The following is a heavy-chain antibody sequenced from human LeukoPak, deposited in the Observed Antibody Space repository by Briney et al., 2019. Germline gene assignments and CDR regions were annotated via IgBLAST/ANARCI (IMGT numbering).Heavy chain of an antibody. J-gene: IGHJ4*02. CDR2: INPNDGST. D-gene: IGHD2-15*01. Sequence: ASVKVSCKASGDSLTKYYIHWVRQAPGQGLEWMGIINPNDGSTTYTQKFQGRVTMTTDTSTSTVNMELSSLRSEDTAVYYCAPSVRSGGSYYFDYWGQRTLVTVSS. V-gene: IGHV1-46*01. CDR1: GDSLTKYY. CDR3: APSVRSGGSYYFDY.